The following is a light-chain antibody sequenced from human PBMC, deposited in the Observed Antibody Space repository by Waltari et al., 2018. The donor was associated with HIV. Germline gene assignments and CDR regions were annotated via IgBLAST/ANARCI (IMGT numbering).Light chain of an antibody. Sequence: QSALTPPASVSASPGQSITISCTGTSSDVGGYNYVSWYRQHPGEAPKVIIYEVKRRPSWVSKRLTASKSGNTAALGICGLQYEDEADYFCSAHTSSSTHVVGPGTKVNVL. J-gene: IGLJ1*01. CDR2: EVK. V-gene: IGLV2-14*03. CDR3: SAHTSSSTHV. CDR1: SSDVGGYNY.